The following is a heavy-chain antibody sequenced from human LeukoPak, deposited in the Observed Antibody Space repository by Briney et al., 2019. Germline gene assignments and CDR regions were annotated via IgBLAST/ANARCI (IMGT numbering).Heavy chain of an antibody. CDR3: VGWGSDES. CDR2: IRYDGSNK. CDR1: GFTFSSYG. D-gene: IGHD3-10*01. V-gene: IGHV3-33*01. Sequence: PGRALRLSCAASGFTFSSYGMHWVRQAPGKGLEWVAFIRYDGSNKYYADSVKGRFTISRDNSKNTLYLQMNSLRAEDTAVYYCVGWGSDESWGQGTLVTVSS. J-gene: IGHJ5*02.